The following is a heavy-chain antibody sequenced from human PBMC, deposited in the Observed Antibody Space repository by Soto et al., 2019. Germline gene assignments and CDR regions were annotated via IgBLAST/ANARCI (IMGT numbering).Heavy chain of an antibody. J-gene: IGHJ4*02. CDR2: TSYDGNNN. Sequence: QVQLVASGGGVVQPGTSLRLSCAASGFRFPSSVMHWVRQAPGKGLECVAFTSYDGNNNDYGDSAKGRFTVSRDNSQNTLHLPLDFLRPEDTALYYCARWGTTGRFDLRGQGTLVSVSS. CDR1: GFRFPSSV. V-gene: IGHV3-30*19. D-gene: IGHD3-16*01. CDR3: ARWGTTGRFDL.